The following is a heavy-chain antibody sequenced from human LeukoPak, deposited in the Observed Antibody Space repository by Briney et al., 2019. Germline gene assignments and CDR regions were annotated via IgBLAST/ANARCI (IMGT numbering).Heavy chain of an antibody. CDR3: AKDLHYDSSGLGEY. V-gene: IGHV3-23*01. CDR1: GFTFSSYA. Sequence: GGSLRLSCAASGFTFSSYAMSWVRQAPGKGLEWVSAISGSGGSTYYADSVKGRFTISRDNSKNTLYLQMNSLRAEDTAVYCCAKDLHYDSSGLGEYWGQGTLVTVSS. CDR2: ISGSGGST. J-gene: IGHJ4*02. D-gene: IGHD3-22*01.